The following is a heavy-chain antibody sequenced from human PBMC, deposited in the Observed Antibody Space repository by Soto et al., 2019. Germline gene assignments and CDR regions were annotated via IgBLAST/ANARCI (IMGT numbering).Heavy chain of an antibody. CDR3: ANVRDPHLDHYGLDV. Sequence: QVQLVQSGAEVKNPGSSVKVSCKTSGFTFNVFGIHWVRQAPGQGLEWMGGLIPIYDAPYYAQKFQVRITITADKSTATVHVELSSLTSEDTAVYFCANVRDPHLDHYGLDVWGQGTTVTVS. J-gene: IGHJ6*02. CDR1: GFTFNVFG. CDR2: LIPIYDAP. V-gene: IGHV1-69*06.